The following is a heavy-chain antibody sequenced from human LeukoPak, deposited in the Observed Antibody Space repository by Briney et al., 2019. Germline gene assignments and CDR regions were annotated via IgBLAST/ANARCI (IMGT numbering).Heavy chain of an antibody. J-gene: IGHJ4*02. CDR3: ARDSSAMLRGYSDY. Sequence: GGSLRLSCAASGLTFSSYEFNWVRQAPGKGLQWISYIDATGDTIFYSDSVRGRFTISRDNTRNSPFLQMNSLRAEDTAVYYCARDSSAMLRGYSDYWGLGTLVTVSS. CDR1: GLTFSSYE. V-gene: IGHV3-48*03. D-gene: IGHD3-10*01. CDR2: IDATGDTI.